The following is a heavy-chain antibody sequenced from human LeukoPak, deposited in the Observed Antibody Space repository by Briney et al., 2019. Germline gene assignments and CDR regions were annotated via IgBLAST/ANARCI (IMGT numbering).Heavy chain of an antibody. CDR3: ARGPLIPAAPYQYFDY. D-gene: IGHD2-2*01. CDR2: ISYDGSNK. CDR1: GFTFSSYA. J-gene: IGHJ4*02. Sequence: GGSLRLSCAASGFTFSSYAMHWVRQAPGKGLEWVAVISYDGSNKYYADSVKGRFTIPRDNSKNTLYLQMNSLRAEDTAVYYCARGPLIPAAPYQYFDYWGQGTLVTVSS. V-gene: IGHV3-30-3*01.